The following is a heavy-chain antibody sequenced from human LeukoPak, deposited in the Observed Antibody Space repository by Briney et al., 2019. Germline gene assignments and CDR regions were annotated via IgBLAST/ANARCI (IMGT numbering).Heavy chain of an antibody. CDR2: IYASGNT. CDR1: GGSISSYY. D-gene: IGHD4-23*01. Sequence: KASETLSLTCTVPGGSISSYYWSWVRQPAGKGLEWIGRIYASGNTNYNPSLKSRVAMSVDTSKNQFSLKLRSVTAADTAVYYCASYGGNSGNAFDIWGQGTMVTVSS. J-gene: IGHJ3*02. V-gene: IGHV4-4*07. CDR3: ASYGGNSGNAFDI.